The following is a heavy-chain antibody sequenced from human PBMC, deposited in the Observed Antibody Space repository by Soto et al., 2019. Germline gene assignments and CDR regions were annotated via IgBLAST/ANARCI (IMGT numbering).Heavy chain of an antibody. CDR1: GGSISSSNW. D-gene: IGHD3-3*01. V-gene: IGHV4-4*02. Sequence: SETLSLTCAVSGGSISSSNWWSWVRQPPGKGLEWIGEIYHSGSTNYNPSLKSRVTISVDKSKNQFSLKLSSVTAADTAVYYCARDRGRRTIFGVVIPTVFDYWGQGTLVTVPQ. CDR3: ARDRGRRTIFGVVIPTVFDY. CDR2: IYHSGST. J-gene: IGHJ4*02.